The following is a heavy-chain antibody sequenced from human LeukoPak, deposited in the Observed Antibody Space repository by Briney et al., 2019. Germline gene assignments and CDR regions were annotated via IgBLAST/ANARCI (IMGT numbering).Heavy chain of an antibody. J-gene: IGHJ4*02. V-gene: IGHV3-9*03. CDR1: GFTFDDYA. D-gene: IGHD6-6*01. CDR3: ARVRYSSSYFDY. Sequence: PGRSLRLSCAASGFTFDDYAMHWVRQAPGKGLEWVSGISWNSGSIGYADSVKGRFTISRDNAKNSLYLQMNSLRAEDMASYYCARVRYSSSYFDYWGQGTLVTVSS. CDR2: ISWNSGSI.